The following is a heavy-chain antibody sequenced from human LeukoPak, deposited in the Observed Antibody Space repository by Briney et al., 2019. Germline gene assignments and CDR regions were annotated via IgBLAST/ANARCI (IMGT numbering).Heavy chain of an antibody. D-gene: IGHD2-2*01. CDR1: GFTFSSYW. V-gene: IGHV3-7*03. CDR3: AKDIVVVPAAGNAFHI. Sequence: GGSLRLSCAASGFTFSSYWMSWVRQAPGKGLEWVANIKQDGSEKYYVDSVKGRFTISRDNAKNSLYLQMNSLRAEDTAVYYCAKDIVVVPAAGNAFHIWGQGTMVTVSS. J-gene: IGHJ3*02. CDR2: IKQDGSEK.